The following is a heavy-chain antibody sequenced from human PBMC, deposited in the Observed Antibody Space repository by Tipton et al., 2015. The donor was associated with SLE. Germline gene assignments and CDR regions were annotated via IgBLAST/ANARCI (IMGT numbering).Heavy chain of an antibody. Sequence: SLRLSCAASGFTFRTYAMRWVRQAPGKGLAWVSSISGSGGSTYYADSVKGRFTISRDNSMNTLSLEMNSLRADDTAVYFCAKDRVAMVRGQRGFDPWGQGTLVTVSS. D-gene: IGHD3-10*01. CDR2: ISGSGGST. CDR3: AKDRVAMVRGQRGFDP. J-gene: IGHJ5*02. V-gene: IGHV3-23*01. CDR1: GFTFRTYA.